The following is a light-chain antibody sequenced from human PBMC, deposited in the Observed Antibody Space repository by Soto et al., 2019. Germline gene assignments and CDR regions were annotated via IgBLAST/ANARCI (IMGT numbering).Light chain of an antibody. V-gene: IGKV3D-15*01. CDR3: HQYDYWPFT. Sequence: EIVLTQSPATLSVSPGETVSLSCRASQSVSNKLAWFQQKPGQAPRLLMSATSTRATGITARFSGSGSGTEFTLTVSSLQSEDFALYFWHQYDYWPFTFGGGTKVDMK. J-gene: IGKJ4*01. CDR2: ATS. CDR1: QSVSNK.